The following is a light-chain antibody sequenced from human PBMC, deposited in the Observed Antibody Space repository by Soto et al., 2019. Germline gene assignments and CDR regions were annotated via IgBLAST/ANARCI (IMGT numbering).Light chain of an antibody. V-gene: IGLV2-14*01. Sequence: QSVLTQPASVAGSPGQSITLSCTGTSSDVGGYNYVSWYQQHPGKAPKLMIYEVSNRPSGVSNRVSGAKSGNTGSLTISGLQAEDEADYYCSSYTSSSTWVFGGGTKLTVL. CDR3: SSYTSSSTWV. CDR1: SSDVGGYNY. J-gene: IGLJ3*02. CDR2: EVS.